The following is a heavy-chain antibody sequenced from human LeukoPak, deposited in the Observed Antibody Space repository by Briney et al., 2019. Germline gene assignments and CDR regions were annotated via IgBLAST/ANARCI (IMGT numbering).Heavy chain of an antibody. J-gene: IGHJ4*02. CDR1: GDSVSTNSAA. CDR3: ARDPLGYYYDSSGYDF. CDR2: TYYRSKWYN. D-gene: IGHD3-22*01. Sequence: SQTLSLTSAFSGDSVSTNSAAWNWIRQSPSRGLEWLGRTYYRSKWYNDYAVSVKSRITINPDTSKNQFSLQLNSVTPEDTAVYYCARDPLGYYYDSSGYDFWGQGTLVTVSS. V-gene: IGHV6-1*01.